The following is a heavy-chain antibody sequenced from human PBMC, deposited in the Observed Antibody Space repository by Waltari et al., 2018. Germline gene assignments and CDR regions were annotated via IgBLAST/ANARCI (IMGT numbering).Heavy chain of an antibody. Sequence: EVQLVESGGGLVQPGGSLRLSCAASGFTFSSYWMSWVRQAPGKGLEWVANIKQDGSEKYYVDSVKGRFTISRDNAKNSLYLQMNSLRAEDTAVYYCASGAAAGTWYFDLWGRGTLVTVSS. CDR2: IKQDGSEK. CDR3: ASGAAAGTWYFDL. D-gene: IGHD6-13*01. CDR1: GFTFSSYW. J-gene: IGHJ2*01. V-gene: IGHV3-7*01.